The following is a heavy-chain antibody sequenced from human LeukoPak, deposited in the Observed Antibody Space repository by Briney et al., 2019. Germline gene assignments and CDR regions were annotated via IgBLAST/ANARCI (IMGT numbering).Heavy chain of an antibody. CDR2: ISSSGSTI. CDR3: AELGITMIGGV. V-gene: IGHV3-48*03. CDR1: GFTFSSYE. D-gene: IGHD3-10*02. Sequence: EGSLRLSCAASGFTFSSYEMNWVRQAPGKGLEWVSYISSSGSTIYYADSVKGRLTISRDNAKNSLYLQMNSLRAEDTAVYYCAELGITMIGGVWGKGTTVTVSS. J-gene: IGHJ6*04.